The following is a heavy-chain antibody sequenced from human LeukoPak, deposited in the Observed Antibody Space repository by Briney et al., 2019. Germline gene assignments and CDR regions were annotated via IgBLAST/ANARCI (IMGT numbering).Heavy chain of an antibody. J-gene: IGHJ4*02. V-gene: IGHV3-33*06. Sequence: GMSLRLSCAASGFTFSSYGMHWVRQAPGKGLEWVAVIWYDGSNKYYADSVKGRFTISRDNSKNTLYLQMNSLRAEDTAVYYCAKGEMATIEGGGDYWGQGTLVTVSS. D-gene: IGHD5-24*01. CDR1: GFTFSSYG. CDR2: IWYDGSNK. CDR3: AKGEMATIEGGGDY.